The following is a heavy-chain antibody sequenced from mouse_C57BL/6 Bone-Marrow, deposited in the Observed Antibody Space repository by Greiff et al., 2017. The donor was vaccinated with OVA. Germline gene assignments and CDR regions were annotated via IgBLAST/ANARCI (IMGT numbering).Heavy chain of an antibody. CDR1: GFSLTSYG. CDR2: IWSGGST. Sequence: VKLQESGPGLVQPSQSLSITCTVSGFSLTSYGVHWVRQSPGKGLEWLGVIWSGGSTDYNAAFISRLSISKDNSKSQVFFKMNSLQADDTAIYYCARKGYDYERAWYFDVWGTGTTVTVSS. J-gene: IGHJ1*03. CDR3: ARKGYDYERAWYFDV. D-gene: IGHD2-4*01. V-gene: IGHV2-2*01.